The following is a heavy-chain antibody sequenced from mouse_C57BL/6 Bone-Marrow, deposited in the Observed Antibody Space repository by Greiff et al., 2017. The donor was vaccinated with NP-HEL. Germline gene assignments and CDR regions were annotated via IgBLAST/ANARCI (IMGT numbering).Heavy chain of an antibody. V-gene: IGHV1-80*01. J-gene: IGHJ2*01. CDR3: ARFTTDY. CDR2: IYPGDGDT. Sequence: VKLVESGAELVKPGASVKISCKASGYAFSSYWMNWVMQRPGKGLEWIGQIYPGDGDTNYNGKFKGKATLTADKSSSTAYMQLSSLTSEDSAVYFCARFTTDYWGQGTTLTVSS. D-gene: IGHD1-1*01. CDR1: GYAFSSYW.